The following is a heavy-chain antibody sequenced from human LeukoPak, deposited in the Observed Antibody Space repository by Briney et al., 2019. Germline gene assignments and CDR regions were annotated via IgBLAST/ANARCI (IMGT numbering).Heavy chain of an antibody. CDR1: GFTFSSYG. J-gene: IGHJ3*02. Sequence: GGSLRLSCAASGFTFSSYGMHWVRQAPGKGLEWVAVISYDGSNKYYADSVKGRFTISRDNSKNTLSLQMNSLRAEDTAVYYCADIDAFDIWGQGTIVTVSS. CDR2: ISYDGSNK. V-gene: IGHV3-30*03. CDR3: ADIDAFDI.